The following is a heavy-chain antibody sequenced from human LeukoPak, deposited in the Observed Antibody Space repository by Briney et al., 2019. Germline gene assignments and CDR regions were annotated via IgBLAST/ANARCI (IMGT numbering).Heavy chain of an antibody. J-gene: IGHJ6*02. CDR3: ARVSGIYYYYSMDV. CDR1: GFTVSSNY. Sequence: PGGSLRLSCAGSGFTVSSNYMSWVRQAPGKGPEWVSTIYSGGRTSYADSVKGRFTISRDNSKNTLYLQLNSLRAEDTAVYYCARVSGIYYYYSMDVWGQGTTVTVSS. V-gene: IGHV3-66*01. CDR2: IYSGGRT. D-gene: IGHD3-10*01.